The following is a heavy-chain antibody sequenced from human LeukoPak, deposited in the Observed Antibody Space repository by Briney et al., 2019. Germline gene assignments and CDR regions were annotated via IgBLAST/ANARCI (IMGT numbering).Heavy chain of an antibody. D-gene: IGHD1-1*01. Sequence: PGGSLRLSCAASGFTFSSYAMSWVRQAPGKGLEWVSAISGSGGSTYYADSVKGRFTISRDNSKNTLYLQMNSLRAEDTAVYYCAESPEISLEEYFQHWGQGTLVTVSS. CDR3: AESPEISLEEYFQH. J-gene: IGHJ1*01. V-gene: IGHV3-23*01. CDR1: GFTFSSYA. CDR2: ISGSGGST.